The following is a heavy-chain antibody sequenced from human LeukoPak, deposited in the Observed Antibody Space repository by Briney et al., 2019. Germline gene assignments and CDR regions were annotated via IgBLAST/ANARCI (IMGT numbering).Heavy chain of an antibody. CDR3: AKDLMVRGVSVN. D-gene: IGHD3-10*01. CDR1: PGYGFTSHW. J-gene: IGHJ4*02. CDR2: ISGSGGST. Sequence: GGSLRLSCVTSPGYGFTSHWMNWVRQAPGKGLEWVSAISGSGGSTCYADSVKGRFTISRDNSKNTLYLQMNSLRAEDTAVYYCAKDLMVRGVSVNWGQGTLVTVSS. V-gene: IGHV3-23*01.